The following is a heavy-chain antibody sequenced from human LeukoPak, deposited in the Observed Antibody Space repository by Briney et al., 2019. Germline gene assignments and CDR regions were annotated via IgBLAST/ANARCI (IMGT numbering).Heavy chain of an antibody. CDR2: IYSGGST. V-gene: IGHV3-53*01. CDR3: AAVVTATFFDY. CDR1: GFTVSSNY. J-gene: IGHJ4*02. D-gene: IGHD2-21*02. Sequence: GGSLRPSCAASGFTVSSNYMSWVRQAPGKGLEWVSVIYSGGSTYYADSVKGRFTISRDNSKNTLYLQMNSLRAEDTAVYYCAAVVTATFFDYWGQGTLVTVSS.